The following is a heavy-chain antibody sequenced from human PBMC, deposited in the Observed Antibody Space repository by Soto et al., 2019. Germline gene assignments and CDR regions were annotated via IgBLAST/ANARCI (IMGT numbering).Heavy chain of an antibody. CDR3: ARGRYCLTGRCFPNWFDS. CDR1: GESISSVDYF. Sequence: SETLSLTCSVSGESISSVDYFWAWIRQPPGQALEYIGYIYKSATTYYNPSFESRVAISLDTSKSQFSLNVTSVTAADTAVYFCARGRYCLTGRCFPNWFDSWGQATLVTFSS. V-gene: IGHV4-30-4*01. J-gene: IGHJ5*01. CDR2: IYKSATT. D-gene: IGHD2-15*01.